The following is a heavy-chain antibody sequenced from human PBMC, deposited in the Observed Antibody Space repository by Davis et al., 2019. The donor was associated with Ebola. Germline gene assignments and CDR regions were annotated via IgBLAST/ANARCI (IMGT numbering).Heavy chain of an antibody. D-gene: IGHD4-17*01. CDR2: ISVRSIT. Sequence: PGGSLRLSCAASGFTSSSYAMSWVRQAPGKGLEWVSSISVRSITYHADSVKGRFTISRDNSKNTLYLQMNSLRAEDTAVYYCAKVHPPTTVTTGWFDPWGQGTLVTVSS. V-gene: IGHV3-23*01. CDR1: GFTSSSYA. J-gene: IGHJ5*02. CDR3: AKVHPPTTVTTGWFDP.